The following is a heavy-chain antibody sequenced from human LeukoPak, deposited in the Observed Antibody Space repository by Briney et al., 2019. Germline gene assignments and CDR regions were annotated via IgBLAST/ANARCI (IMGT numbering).Heavy chain of an antibody. D-gene: IGHD3-9*01. Sequence: PGGSLRLSCAASGFTFGDYAMHWVRQAPGKGLEWVSAISCNSGSIGYADSVKGRFTISRDNAKNSLYLQMNSLRAEDTALYYCAKDKYDILTREFHYWGQGTLDTVSS. CDR3: AKDKYDILTREFHY. CDR2: ISCNSGSI. V-gene: IGHV3-9*01. J-gene: IGHJ4*02. CDR1: GFTFGDYA.